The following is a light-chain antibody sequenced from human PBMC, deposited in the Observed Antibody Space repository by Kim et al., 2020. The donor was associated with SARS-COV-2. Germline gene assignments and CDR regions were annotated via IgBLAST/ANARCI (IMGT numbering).Light chain of an antibody. CDR3: QKYGSSYT. V-gene: IGKV3-20*01. J-gene: IGKJ2*01. CDR1: QSVSSSY. CDR2: GAS. Sequence: EIVLTQSPATLSLSPGERATLSCRASQSVSSSYLAWYQQPPGQAPRLLIYGASSRATGITYRCSGSGSGTDFTLTSSRLEAEAVAVYYRQKYGSSYTFGQGTKLEIK.